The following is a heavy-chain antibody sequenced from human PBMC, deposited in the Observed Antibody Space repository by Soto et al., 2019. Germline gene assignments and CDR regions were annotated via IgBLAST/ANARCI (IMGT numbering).Heavy chain of an antibody. CDR2: ISGSGGST. CDR1: GFTFSSYA. V-gene: IGHV3-23*01. J-gene: IGHJ4*02. CDR3: AKRGSGSYFDY. D-gene: IGHD1-26*01. Sequence: EVQLLESGGGWVQPGGSLRLSCAASGFTFSSYAMNWVRQAPGKGLEWVSVISGSGGSTYYADSVKGRFSISRDSSKNTLYLQLNSLRAEDTAVDYCAKRGSGSYFDYWGQGTLVTVSS.